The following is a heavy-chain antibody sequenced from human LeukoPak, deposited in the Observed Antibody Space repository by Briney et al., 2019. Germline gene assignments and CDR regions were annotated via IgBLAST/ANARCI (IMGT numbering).Heavy chain of an antibody. CDR2: FDPEDGET. CDR1: GYTLTELS. J-gene: IGHJ3*02. CDR3: AKGDYYDSSGYYYGVHAFDI. D-gene: IGHD3-22*01. V-gene: IGHV1-24*01. Sequence: ASVKVSCKVSGYTLTELSMHWVRQAPGKGLEWMGGFDPEDGETIYAQKFQGRVTMTKDTSTDTAYMELSSLRSEDTAVYYCAKGDYYDSSGYYYGVHAFDIWGQGTMVTVSS.